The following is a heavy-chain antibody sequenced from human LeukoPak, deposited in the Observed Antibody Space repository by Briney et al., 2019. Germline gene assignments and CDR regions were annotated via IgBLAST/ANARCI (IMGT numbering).Heavy chain of an antibody. D-gene: IGHD4-23*01. CDR1: GVSMNSYY. CDR3: ARGARTPDC. J-gene: IGHJ4*02. V-gene: IGHV4-59*01. CDR2: IYYSGNI. Sequence: SETLSLTCTVSGVSMNSYYWSWIRQPPGKDLECIGYIYYSGNINYNPSLKSRVTMSLDTSKNQFSLKLTSATAADTAIYYYARGARTPDCWGQGALVTVSS.